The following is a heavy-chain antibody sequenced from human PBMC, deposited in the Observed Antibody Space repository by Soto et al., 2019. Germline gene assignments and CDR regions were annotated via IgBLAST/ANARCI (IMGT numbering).Heavy chain of an antibody. J-gene: IGHJ4*02. D-gene: IGHD3-16*01. CDR3: ARGGDTGLYDY. CDR1: GFSFSDSA. CDR2: IRSKTNSYLI. Sequence: EVQLVESGGGLVQPGGSLRLSCAASGFSFSDSAMHWVRQASGKGLEWIARIRSKTNSYLIAYDASVRGRFIISRDDSTHTAYLQMNYLNTEDTGIYYCARGGDTGLYDYWGKGTPVTVS. V-gene: IGHV3-73*02.